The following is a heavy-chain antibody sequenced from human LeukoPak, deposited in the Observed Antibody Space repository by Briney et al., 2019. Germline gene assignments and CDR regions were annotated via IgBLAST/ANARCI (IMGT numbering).Heavy chain of an antibody. CDR1: GGSISSSSYY. CDR2: IYYSGNT. Sequence: PSETLSLTCTVSGGSISSSSYYWGWIRQPPGKGLEWIGSIYYSGNTYFNPSLKSRVTISVDTSKNQFALKLSSVTAADTAFYCCARHSNGYFDYWGRGTLVTVSS. CDR3: ARHSNGYFDY. J-gene: IGHJ4*02. V-gene: IGHV4-39*01. D-gene: IGHD3-22*01.